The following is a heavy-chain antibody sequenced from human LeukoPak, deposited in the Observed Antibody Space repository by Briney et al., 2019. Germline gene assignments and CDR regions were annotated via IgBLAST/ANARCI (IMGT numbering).Heavy chain of an antibody. Sequence: PGGSLRLSCAASGFTFSSYGMHWVRQAPGKGLEWVAVISYDGSNKYYADSVKGRFTISRDNAKNSLYLQMNSLRAEDTALYYCAKTRGPHCSSTSCFFDYWGQGTLVTVSS. V-gene: IGHV3-30*18. CDR1: GFTFSSYG. J-gene: IGHJ4*02. D-gene: IGHD2-2*01. CDR2: ISYDGSNK. CDR3: AKTRGPHCSSTSCFFDY.